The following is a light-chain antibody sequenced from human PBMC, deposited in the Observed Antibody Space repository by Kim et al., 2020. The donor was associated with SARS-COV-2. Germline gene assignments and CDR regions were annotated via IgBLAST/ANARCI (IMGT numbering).Light chain of an antibody. CDR1: QSVGNS. CDR3: QRRYNWPLS. J-gene: IGKJ4*01. Sequence: EIVLTQSPATLSLSPGERATLSCRASQSVGNSLAWFQQKPGQAPRLLIFETSNRATGIPARFSGSGSGTGFTLTISSLEPEDFAVYYCQRRYNWPLSFGGGTKVDIK. V-gene: IGKV3-11*01. CDR2: ETS.